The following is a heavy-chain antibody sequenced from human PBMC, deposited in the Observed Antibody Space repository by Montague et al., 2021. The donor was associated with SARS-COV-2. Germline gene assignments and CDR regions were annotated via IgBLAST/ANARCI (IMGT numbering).Heavy chain of an antibody. J-gene: IGHJ6*02. V-gene: IGHV4-31*03. Sequence: SQTLSLTCSVSSGSINSGGFYWSWIRQPPGKGLEWIGYIYNSGSTYYNPSLESRLTISVDTSKNQFSLNLSSVTAADTAVYYCARSVRGYCNDDSCLARYYYGLDVWGQGTTVTVSS. CDR3: ARSVRGYCNDDSCLARYYYGLDV. D-gene: IGHD2-15*01. CDR1: SGSINSGGFY. CDR2: IYNSGST.